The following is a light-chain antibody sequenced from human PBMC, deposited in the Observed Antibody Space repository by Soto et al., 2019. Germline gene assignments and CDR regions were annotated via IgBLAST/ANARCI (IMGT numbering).Light chain of an antibody. CDR1: QSVSSN. CDR2: GAS. V-gene: IGKV3-15*01. Sequence: EIVMTQSPATLSVSPGERVTLSCRASQSVSSNLAWYQQKPGQAPRLLIYGASTRVPGIPARFSGSGSGTEFTLNISSLQSEDFALYYCQQYHNWPPLTFGGGTNVEIK. J-gene: IGKJ4*01. CDR3: QQYHNWPPLT.